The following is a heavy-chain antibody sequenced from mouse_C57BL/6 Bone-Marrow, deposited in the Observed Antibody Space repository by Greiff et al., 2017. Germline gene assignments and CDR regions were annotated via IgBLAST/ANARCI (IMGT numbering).Heavy chain of an antibody. D-gene: IGHD2-10*01. CDR2: IYPRSGNT. CDR1: GYTFTSYG. CDR3: ARSYYGHYYAMDY. J-gene: IGHJ4*01. V-gene: IGHV1-81*01. Sequence: QVQLQQSGAELARPGASVKLSCKASGYTFTSYGISWVKQRTGQGLEWIGEIYPRSGNTYYNEKFKGKATLTADKSSSTADMELRSLTSEDSAVYFCARSYYGHYYAMDYWGQGTSVTVSS.